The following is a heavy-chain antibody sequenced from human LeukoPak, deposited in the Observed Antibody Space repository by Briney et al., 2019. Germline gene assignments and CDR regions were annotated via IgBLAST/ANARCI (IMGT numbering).Heavy chain of an antibody. V-gene: IGHV3-72*01. CDR2: TRNKANSYTT. D-gene: IGHD2-2*02. CDR1: GFTFSDHY. Sequence: GGSLRLSCAASGFTFSDHYMDWVRQAPGKGLEWVGRTRNKANSYTTEYAASVKGRFTISRDDSKNSLYLQMNSLKTEDTAVYFCARDLCSSTSCYTGGFDYWGQGTLVTVSS. J-gene: IGHJ4*02. CDR3: ARDLCSSTSCYTGGFDY.